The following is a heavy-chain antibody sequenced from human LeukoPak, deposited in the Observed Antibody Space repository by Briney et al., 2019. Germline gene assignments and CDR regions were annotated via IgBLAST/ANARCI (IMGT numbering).Heavy chain of an antibody. CDR1: AGSISTDSYY. D-gene: IGHD3-22*01. V-gene: IGHV4-39*07. CDR2: TYYSGNT. CDR3: ASTSPKYYYESSGYSSLFDN. Sequence: PSETLSLTCTVSAGSISTDSYYWGWIRQPPGKGLEWIGTTYYSGNTYYNPSLKSRLTITVDTSKNPLSLKLRSVTAADTAVYYCASTSPKYYYESSGYSSLFDNWGQGTLVTVSS. J-gene: IGHJ4*02.